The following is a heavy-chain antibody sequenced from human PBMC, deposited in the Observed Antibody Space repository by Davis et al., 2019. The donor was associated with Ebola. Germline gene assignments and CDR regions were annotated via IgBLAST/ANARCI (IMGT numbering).Heavy chain of an antibody. Sequence: GESPNISCASSGFTFSSYRMNWLRQAPGKGLEWVSSISSSSSYIYYADSVKGRFTISRDNAKNSLYLQMNSLRAEDTAVYYCARLRGCSGGSCYSVPYGMDVWGQGTTVTVSS. CDR3: ARLRGCSGGSCYSVPYGMDV. CDR1: GFTFSSYR. V-gene: IGHV3-21*01. CDR2: ISSSSSYI. J-gene: IGHJ6*02. D-gene: IGHD2-15*01.